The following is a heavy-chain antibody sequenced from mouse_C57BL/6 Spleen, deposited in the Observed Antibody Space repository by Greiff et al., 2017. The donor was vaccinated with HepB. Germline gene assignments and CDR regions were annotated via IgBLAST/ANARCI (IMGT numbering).Heavy chain of an antibody. V-gene: IGHV1-80*01. CDR1: GYAFSSYW. D-gene: IGHD2-4*01. CDR3: ARNDYDWYFDV. CDR2: IYPGDGDT. J-gene: IGHJ1*03. Sequence: VKLQQSGAELVKPGASVKISCKASGYAFSSYWMNWVKQRPGKGLEWIGQIYPGDGDTNYNGKFKGKATLTADKSSSTAYMQLSSLTSEDSAVYFCARNDYDWYFDVWGTGTTVTVSS.